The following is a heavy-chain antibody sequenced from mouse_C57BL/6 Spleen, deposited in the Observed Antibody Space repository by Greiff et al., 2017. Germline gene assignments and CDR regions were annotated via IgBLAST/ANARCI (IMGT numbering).Heavy chain of an antibody. J-gene: IGHJ4*01. Sequence: VQLQQSGPGLVKPSQTVFLTCTVTGISITTGNYRWSWIRQFPGNKLEWIGYIYYSGTITYNPSLTSRTTITRDTPKNQFFLEMNSLTAEDTATYYCARDGNYDYDYYAMDYWGQGTSVTVSS. CDR1: GISITTGNYR. V-gene: IGHV3-5*01. D-gene: IGHD2-4*01. CDR3: ARDGNYDYDYYAMDY. CDR2: IYYSGTI.